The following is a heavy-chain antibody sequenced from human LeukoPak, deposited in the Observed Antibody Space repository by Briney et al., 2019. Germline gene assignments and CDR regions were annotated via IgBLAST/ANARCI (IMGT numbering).Heavy chain of an antibody. D-gene: IGHD3-10*01. CDR2: IGGTDGST. CDR3: ARYGSGSPDC. Sequence: GGSLRLSCVASGFAFTNHAMTWVRQAPGKGLEWASSIGGTDGSTYYADSVKGRFTISRDNAKNSLYLQMNSLRAEDTAVYYCARYGSGSPDCWGQGTLVTVSS. CDR1: GFAFTNHA. V-gene: IGHV3-21*01. J-gene: IGHJ4*02.